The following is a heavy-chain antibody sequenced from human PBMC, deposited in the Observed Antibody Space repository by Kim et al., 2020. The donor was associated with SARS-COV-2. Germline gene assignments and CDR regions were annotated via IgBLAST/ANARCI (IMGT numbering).Heavy chain of an antibody. Sequence: GGSLRLSCAASGITFSTSVMHWVRQAAGKGLEWVAVMSYDGTKKDYVDSVKGRFTISRDNSKNNLYLQMNSLRLEDTAVYFCARGHGVYGDEGLGMWGQGTMVIVSS. D-gene: IGHD4-17*01. J-gene: IGHJ3*02. V-gene: IGHV3-30-3*01. CDR3: ARGHGVYGDEGLGM. CDR1: GITFSTSV. CDR2: MSYDGTKK.